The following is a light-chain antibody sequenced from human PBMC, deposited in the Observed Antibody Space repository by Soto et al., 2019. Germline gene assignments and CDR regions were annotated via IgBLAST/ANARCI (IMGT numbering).Light chain of an antibody. V-gene: IGLV3-1*01. J-gene: IGLJ1*01. CDR1: KLGEKY. Sequence: SYELTQPPSVSVSPGHTATISCSGDKLGEKYVCWYQQKPGQSLVLVIYQDRKRPSGIPERFSCSNSGNTATLIISGTQPVDEADYYCQAWDTTAYVFGTGTKVTVL. CDR3: QAWDTTAYV. CDR2: QDR.